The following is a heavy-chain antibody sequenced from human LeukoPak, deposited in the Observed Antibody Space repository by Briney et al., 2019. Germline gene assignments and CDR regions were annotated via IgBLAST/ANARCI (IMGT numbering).Heavy chain of an antibody. D-gene: IGHD3-10*01. CDR1: GFTFSSYS. CDR3: AKWRIGESDY. Sequence: GGSLRLSCAASGFTFSSYSMDWVRQAPGKGLEWVSSISSSSSYIYYADSVKGRFTISRDNSKNTLYLQMNSLRAEDTAVYYCAKWRIGESDYWGQGTLVTVSS. V-gene: IGHV3-21*01. CDR2: ISSSSSYI. J-gene: IGHJ4*02.